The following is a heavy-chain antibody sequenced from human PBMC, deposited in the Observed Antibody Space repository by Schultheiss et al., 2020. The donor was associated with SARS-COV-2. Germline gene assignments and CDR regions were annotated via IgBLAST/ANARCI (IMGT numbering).Heavy chain of an antibody. J-gene: IGHJ4*02. CDR2: IYYSGST. CDR1: GGSISSYY. D-gene: IGHD6-13*01. Sequence: SETLSLTCTVSGGSISSYYWSWIRQPPGKGLEWIGYIYYSGSTNYNPSLKSRVTISVDTSKNQFSLKLSSVTAADTAVYYCARAQEQQLVRGFDYWGQETLVTVSS. V-gene: IGHV4-59*08. CDR3: ARAQEQQLVRGFDY.